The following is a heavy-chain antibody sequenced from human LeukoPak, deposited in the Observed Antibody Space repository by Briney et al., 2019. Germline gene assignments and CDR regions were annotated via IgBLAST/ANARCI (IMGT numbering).Heavy chain of an antibody. J-gene: IGHJ6*04. V-gene: IGHV3-20*04. Sequence: GGSLRLSCAASGFNFDEYGMSWVRQAPGKGLEWVCGINWNGGSAGYAASVKGRFTISRDNAKNSLYLQMNSLRAEDTAVYYCAELGITMIGGVWGKGTTVTISS. CDR3: AELGITMIGGV. CDR1: GFNFDEYG. D-gene: IGHD3-10*02. CDR2: INWNGGSA.